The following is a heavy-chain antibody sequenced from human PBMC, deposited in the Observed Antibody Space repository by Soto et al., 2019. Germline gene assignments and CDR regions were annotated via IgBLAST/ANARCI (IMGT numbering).Heavy chain of an antibody. CDR3: ATSRYSGSYDAFDI. D-gene: IGHD1-26*01. Sequence: GGSLRLSCAASGFTVSSNYMSWVRQAPGKGLEWVSVIYSGGSTYYADSVKGQFTISRDNSKNTLYLQMNSLRAEDTAVYYCATSRYSGSYDAFDIWGQGTMVTVSS. CDR2: IYSGGST. J-gene: IGHJ3*02. CDR1: GFTVSSNY. V-gene: IGHV3-66*02.